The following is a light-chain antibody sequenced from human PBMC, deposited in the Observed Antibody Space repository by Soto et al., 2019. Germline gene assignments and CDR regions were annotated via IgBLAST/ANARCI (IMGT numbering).Light chain of an antibody. Sequence: DIRMTQSPSSLSAALGDRVTITSRASQSISSYLNWYHQKPGKAPKLLIYAASSLQSGVPSRFSGSGSGTDFTLTISSLQPEDFATYYCQQSYSTSITFGQGTRLEIK. CDR3: QQSYSTSIT. V-gene: IGKV1-39*01. J-gene: IGKJ5*01. CDR1: QSISSY. CDR2: AAS.